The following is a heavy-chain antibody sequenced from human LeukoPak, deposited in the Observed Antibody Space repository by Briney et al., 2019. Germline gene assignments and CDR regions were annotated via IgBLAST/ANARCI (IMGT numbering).Heavy chain of an antibody. Sequence: GGSLRLSCAASGFTFSSYAMHWVRQAPGKGLEYVSAISNNGGSTYYANSVKGRFTISRDNSKNTLYLQMGSLRTEDMAVYYCTRPMTTVANWFDPWGQGTLVTVSS. CDR2: ISNNGGST. V-gene: IGHV3-64*01. CDR1: GFTFSSYA. CDR3: TRPMTTVANWFDP. D-gene: IGHD4-17*01. J-gene: IGHJ5*02.